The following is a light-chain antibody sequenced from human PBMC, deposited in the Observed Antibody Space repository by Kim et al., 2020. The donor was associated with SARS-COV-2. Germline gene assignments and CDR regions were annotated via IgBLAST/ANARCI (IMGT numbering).Light chain of an antibody. J-gene: IGKJ1*01. CDR3: QQYHTHST. V-gene: IGKV1-5*03. CDR1: QIVTSW. Sequence: ASVGGILPITCRARQIVTSWLAWYQQKPEQVPKLLIEEASYLQAVVPARCSGGGSATEFTLTITTLPPNYFATYCCQQYHTHSTFGQGTKVDIK. CDR2: EAS.